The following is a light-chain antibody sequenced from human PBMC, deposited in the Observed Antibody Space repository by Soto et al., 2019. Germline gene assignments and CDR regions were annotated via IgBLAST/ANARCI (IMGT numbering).Light chain of an antibody. V-gene: IGLV2-14*01. CDR2: EVS. CDR1: SSDVGGYRF. J-gene: IGLJ3*02. Sequence: QSVLTQPASVSGSPGQSITISCTGTSSDVGGYRFVSWYQHHPGEAPKLIIYEVSNRPSGVSSRFSGSKSGNTASLTISGRQAEDESLYYCSSKSSGSTPMLFGGGTKLTVL. CDR3: SSKSSGSTPML.